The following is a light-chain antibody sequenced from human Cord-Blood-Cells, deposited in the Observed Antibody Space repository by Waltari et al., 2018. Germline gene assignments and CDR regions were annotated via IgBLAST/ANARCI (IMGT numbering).Light chain of an antibody. V-gene: IGKV1-39*01. Sequence: DIHMTHSPSSLSASVGDRITITSRARQIISSYLNLYQQKPGKAPKLLIYASSGLQSGVPSRFSGIGSGADFKLTISCRQPEGFATFYCQQSFSTPYPVGPVPKVDI. J-gene: IGKJ3*01. CDR2: ASS. CDR3: QQSFSTPYP. CDR1: QIISSY.